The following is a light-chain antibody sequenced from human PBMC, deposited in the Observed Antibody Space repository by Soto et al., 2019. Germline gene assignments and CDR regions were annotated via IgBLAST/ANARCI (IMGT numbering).Light chain of an antibody. J-gene: IGKJ2*01. CDR1: QSVSSSY. CDR2: GAS. V-gene: IGKV3-20*01. Sequence: EIVLTQSPGTLSLSPGERATLSCRASQSVSSSYLAWYQQKPGQAPRLLIYGASSRATGIPDRFSGSGSGKDFTLTISRLEPEDFAAYYCQQYGSSPYTFGQRTKLEIK. CDR3: QQYGSSPYT.